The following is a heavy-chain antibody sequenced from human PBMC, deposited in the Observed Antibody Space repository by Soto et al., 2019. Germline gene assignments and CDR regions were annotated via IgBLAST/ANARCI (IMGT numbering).Heavy chain of an antibody. Sequence: SETLSLTCAFSGGSISSDNWWTWVRQPPGKGLEWIGEMYHSGSTNYSPSLKSRVTISVDTSKNQFSLKLSSVTAADTAVYYCARDRAGIAAAGFDSWGQGTLVPVSS. CDR2: MYHSGST. CDR3: ARDRAGIAAAGFDS. V-gene: IGHV4-4*02. CDR1: GGSISSDNW. J-gene: IGHJ5*01. D-gene: IGHD6-13*01.